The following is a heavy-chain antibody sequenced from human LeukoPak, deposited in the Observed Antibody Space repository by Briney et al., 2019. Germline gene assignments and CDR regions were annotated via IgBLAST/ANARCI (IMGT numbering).Heavy chain of an antibody. CDR2: ISGSGGST. Sequence: GGSLRLSCAASGFTFSDYYMSWVRQAPGKGLEWVSAISGSGGSTYYADSVKGRFTISRDNSKNTLYLQMNSLRAEDTAVYYCAKDNRWGRFLEWLGYFDYWGQGTLVTVSS. CDR3: AKDNRWGRFLEWLGYFDY. J-gene: IGHJ4*02. CDR1: GFTFSDYY. V-gene: IGHV3-23*01. D-gene: IGHD3-3*01.